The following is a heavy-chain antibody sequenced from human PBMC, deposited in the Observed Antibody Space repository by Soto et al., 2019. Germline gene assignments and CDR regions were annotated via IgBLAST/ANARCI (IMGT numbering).Heavy chain of an antibody. Sequence: GVSLRLSCVASGFTFCRYWLNWVRQAPGKGLVWVSRISSDGSNTTYADSVKGRFTISRDHAKNTLYLQMNSLRVEDTAVYHCAREDSFDPFHHWGQGTLVTVSS. CDR2: ISSDGSNT. J-gene: IGHJ1*01. V-gene: IGHV3-74*01. D-gene: IGHD2-21*01. CDR1: GFTFCRYW. CDR3: AREDSFDPFHH.